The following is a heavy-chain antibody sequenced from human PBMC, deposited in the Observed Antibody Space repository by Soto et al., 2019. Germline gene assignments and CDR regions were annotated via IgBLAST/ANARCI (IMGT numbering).Heavy chain of an antibody. CDR2: INPNSGGT. Sequence: QVQLVQSGAEVKKPGASVKVSCKASGYTFTGYYMHWVRQAPGQGLEWMGWINPNSGGTNYAQKFQGWVTMTRDTSISTAYMELSRLRSDDTAVYYCARGPANYSSGHDDYYYGMDVCGQVTTVTVS. CDR3: ARGPANYSSGHDDYYYGMDV. D-gene: IGHD6-19*01. CDR1: GYTFTGYY. V-gene: IGHV1-2*04. J-gene: IGHJ6*02.